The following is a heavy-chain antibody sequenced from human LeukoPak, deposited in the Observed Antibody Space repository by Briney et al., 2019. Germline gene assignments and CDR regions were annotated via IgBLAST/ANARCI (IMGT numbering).Heavy chain of an antibody. D-gene: IGHD3-22*01. J-gene: IGHJ4*02. CDR1: GFTFSGSA. CDR2: IRSKANSYAT. Sequence: GGSLRLSCAASGFTFSGSAMHWVRQASGKGLERVGRIRSKANSYATAYAASVKGRFTISRDDSKNTAYLQVNSLRAEDTAVYYCARDYYGLTQENFDYWGQGTLVTVSS. CDR3: ARDYYGLTQENFDY. V-gene: IGHV3-73*01.